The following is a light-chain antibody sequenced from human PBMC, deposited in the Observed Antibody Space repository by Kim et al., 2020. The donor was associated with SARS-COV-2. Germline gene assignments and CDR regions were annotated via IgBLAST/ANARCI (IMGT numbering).Light chain of an antibody. V-gene: IGLV3-21*03. Sequence: GKTARITCGGNNIGSKSVHWYQQKPGQAPVLVVYDDSDRPSGIPGRFSGSNSGNTATLTISRVEAGDEADYYCQVWDSSSDHHNYVFGTGTKVTVL. CDR1: NIGSKS. CDR3: QVWDSSSDHHNYV. J-gene: IGLJ1*01. CDR2: DDS.